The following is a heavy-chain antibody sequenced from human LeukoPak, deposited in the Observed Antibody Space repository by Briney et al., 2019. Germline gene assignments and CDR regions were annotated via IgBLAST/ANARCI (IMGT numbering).Heavy chain of an antibody. CDR1: GFTVSSNY. D-gene: IGHD3-16*01. J-gene: IGHJ5*02. CDR2: IYSGGST. CDR3: ARDRWGSS. V-gene: IGHV3-53*01. Sequence: GSLRLSCAASGFTVSSNYMNWVRQAPGKGLEWVSVIYSGGSTYYADSVKGRFTISRDNSKNTLYLQMNSLRAEDTAVYYCARDRWGSSWGQGTLVTVSS.